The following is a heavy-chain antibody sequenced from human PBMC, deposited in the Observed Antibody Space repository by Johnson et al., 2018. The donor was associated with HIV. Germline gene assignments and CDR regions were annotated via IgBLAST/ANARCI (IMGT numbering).Heavy chain of an antibody. CDR3: SKSDRAYDAFDL. D-gene: IGHD3-16*01. Sequence: QVQLVESGGGLVQPGGSLRLSCAASGFAFSSYGMNWVRQAPGKGLEWVTFIRYDATNKYYADSVKGRFSISRDNSKNTLYLQMNSLRAEDTAVYYCSKSDRAYDAFDLWGQGTLVTVSS. CDR1: GFAFSSYG. V-gene: IGHV3-30*02. CDR2: IRYDATNK. J-gene: IGHJ3*01.